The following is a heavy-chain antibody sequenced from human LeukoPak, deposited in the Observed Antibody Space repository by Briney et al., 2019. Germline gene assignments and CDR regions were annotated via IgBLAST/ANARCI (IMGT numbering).Heavy chain of an antibody. D-gene: IGHD6-19*01. CDR1: GFTFSSYS. J-gene: IGHJ4*02. V-gene: IGHV3-21*01. CDR2: ISSSSSYI. Sequence: GGSLRLSCAASGFTFSSYSMNWVRQAPGKGLEWVSSISSSSSYIYYADSVKGRFTISRDNAKNSLHLQMNSLRAEDTAVYYCARGPRGWYVDYWGQGTLVTVSS. CDR3: ARGPRGWYVDY.